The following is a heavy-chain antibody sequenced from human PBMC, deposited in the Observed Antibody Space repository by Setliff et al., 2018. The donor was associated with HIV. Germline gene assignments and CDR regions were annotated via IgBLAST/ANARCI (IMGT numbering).Heavy chain of an antibody. J-gene: IGHJ1*01. CDR2: ITPNSGGT. Sequence: ASVKVSCKASGYTFTDYYMHWVRQAPGQGPEWMGWITPNSGGTNYAQKFQGRVTRTRDTSISTAYMELSRLRSDDTAVYYCARDHGMWDYGGNVLLREYFLHWGQGTLVTVSS. CDR3: ARDHGMWDYGGNVLLREYFLH. D-gene: IGHD4-17*01. CDR1: GYTFTDYY. V-gene: IGHV1-2*02.